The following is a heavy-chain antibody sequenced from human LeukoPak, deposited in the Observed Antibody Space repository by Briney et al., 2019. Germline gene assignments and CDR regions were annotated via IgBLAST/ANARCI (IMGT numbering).Heavy chain of an antibody. V-gene: IGHV4-39*07. D-gene: IGHD4-11*01. CDR1: GGFISSSSYY. CDR3: ARGLQIGFLEY. Sequence: SETLSLTCTVSGGFISSSSYYWGWIRQPPGKGLEWIGSIYYSGSTYYSPSLKSRVTISVDTSKNQFSLKLRSVTAADTAVYYCARGLQIGFLEYWGQGTLVTVSS. J-gene: IGHJ4*02. CDR2: IYYSGST.